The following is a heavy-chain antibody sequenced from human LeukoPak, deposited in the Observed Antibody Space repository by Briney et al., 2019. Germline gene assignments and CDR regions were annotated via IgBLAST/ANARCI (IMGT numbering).Heavy chain of an antibody. CDR2: MNPNSGNT. Sequence: ASVKVSCKASGYTFTSYDINWVRQATGQGLEWMGWMNPNSGNTGYAQKFQGRVTMTRNTSISTAYMELSSLRSEDTAVYYCARDPTVMGSSWVDYWGQGTLVTVSS. CDR1: GYTFTSYD. J-gene: IGHJ4*02. V-gene: IGHV1-8*01. D-gene: IGHD6-13*01. CDR3: ARDPTVMGSSWVDY.